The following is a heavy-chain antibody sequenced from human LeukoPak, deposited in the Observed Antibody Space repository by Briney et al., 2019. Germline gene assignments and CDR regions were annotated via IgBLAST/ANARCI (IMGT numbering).Heavy chain of an antibody. CDR1: GFTFSRYW. D-gene: IGHD4-23*01. Sequence: GGSLRLSCAASGFTFSRYWMHWVRQAPGKGLVWVSRISGDGSTTTYADSVKGRFTISRDNSKNTLYLQMNSLRAEDTAVYYCANLLRWEPYWGQGTLVTVSS. V-gene: IGHV3-74*01. CDR3: ANLLRWEPY. J-gene: IGHJ4*02. CDR2: ISGDGSTT.